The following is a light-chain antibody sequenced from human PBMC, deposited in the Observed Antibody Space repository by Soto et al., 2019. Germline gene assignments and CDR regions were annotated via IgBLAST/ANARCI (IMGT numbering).Light chain of an antibody. J-gene: IGKJ1*01. Sequence: DIVLTQAPLSSPVTLGQPASISCRSSQSLVHSDGNTYLSWLHQRPGQPPRLLIYKISKRFSGVPDRFSGSGAGKDFTLTITRVEAEDVGVYYCMQATHSPWAFGQGTKVEIK. CDR2: KIS. CDR1: QSLVHSDGNTY. V-gene: IGKV2-24*01. CDR3: MQATHSPWA.